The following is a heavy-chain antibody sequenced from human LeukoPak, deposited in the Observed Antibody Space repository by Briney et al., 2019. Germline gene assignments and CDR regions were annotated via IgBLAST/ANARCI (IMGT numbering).Heavy chain of an antibody. V-gene: IGHV4-34*01. Sequence: PSETLSLTCAVYGGSFSGYYWSWIRQPPGKGLEWIGEINHSGSTNYNPSLKSRVTISVDTSKNQFSLKLSSVTAADTAVYYCARGPRITIFGVVIPSWFDPWGQGTQVTVSS. CDR3: ARGPRITIFGVVIPSWFDP. J-gene: IGHJ5*02. D-gene: IGHD3-3*01. CDR1: GGSFSGYY. CDR2: INHSGST.